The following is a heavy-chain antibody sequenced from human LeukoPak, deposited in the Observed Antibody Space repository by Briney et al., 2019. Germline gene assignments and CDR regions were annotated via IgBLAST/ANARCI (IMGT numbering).Heavy chain of an antibody. J-gene: IGHJ4*02. D-gene: IGHD6-19*01. V-gene: IGHV4-39*01. CDR2: IYDSGST. CDR1: GGSIRSSYYY. CDR3: ARIAVAEDYYFDY. Sequence: SETLSLTCTVSGGSIRSSYYYWGWIRQPPGKGLEWIGSIYDSGSTYYNPSLKSRVTISVDTSKNQFSLKLRSVTAADTAVYYCARIAVAEDYYFDYWGQGTLVTVSS.